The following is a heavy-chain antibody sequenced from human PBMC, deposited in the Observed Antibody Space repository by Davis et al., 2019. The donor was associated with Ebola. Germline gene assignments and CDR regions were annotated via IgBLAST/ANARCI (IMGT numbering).Heavy chain of an antibody. J-gene: IGHJ5*02. CDR3: ARHNGRSRFDP. V-gene: IGHV4-39*01. Sequence: MPSETLSLTCTVSGGPISISNYYWGWIRQPPGKGLEWIGSVYYSGSTYYNPSLKGRITVSVDTSKNQFSLKLNSVTAADTAKYYCARHNGRSRFDPWGQGTLVTASS. CDR1: GGPISISNYY. CDR2: VYYSGST. D-gene: IGHD1-26*01.